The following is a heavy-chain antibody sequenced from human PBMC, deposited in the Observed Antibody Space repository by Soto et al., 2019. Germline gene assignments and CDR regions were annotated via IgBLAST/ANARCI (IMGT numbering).Heavy chain of an antibody. CDR1: GGSSNSGSFY. V-gene: IGHV4-39*01. CDR2: IHPREET. J-gene: IGHJ5*02. CDR3: ARHCAQSYDSVAWFDT. Sequence: SETLSLTCSVSGGSSNSGSFYWGWIRQPPGKGLEWIGSIHPREETYYNPSLRSRVAISVDTSKNQLSLKGNSVTAADTAVYFRARHCAQSYDSVAWFDTWGQGPLVTLSS. D-gene: IGHD3-22*01.